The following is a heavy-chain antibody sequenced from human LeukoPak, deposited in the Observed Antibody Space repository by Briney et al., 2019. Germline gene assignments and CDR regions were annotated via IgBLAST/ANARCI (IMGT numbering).Heavy chain of an antibody. Sequence: SETLSLTCTVSGGSVSSSTYYWNWIRQPPGKGLEWIGYIYNSGSTNYNPSFKSRLTISVDTSRNQFSLKVNSVTPADTAVYYCARGQVGATRLFDYWGQGTRVTVSS. CDR2: IYNSGST. D-gene: IGHD1-26*01. J-gene: IGHJ4*02. V-gene: IGHV4-61*01. CDR3: ARGQVGATRLFDY. CDR1: GGSVSSSTYY.